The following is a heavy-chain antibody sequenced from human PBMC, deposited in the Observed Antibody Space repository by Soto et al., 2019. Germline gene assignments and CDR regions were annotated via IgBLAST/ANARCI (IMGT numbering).Heavy chain of an antibody. J-gene: IGHJ4*02. CDR3: ARSFPAGCRGGACYQDY. V-gene: IGHV4-59*01. D-gene: IGHD2-15*01. CDR2: FYDSGST. CDR1: GDSIGSYY. Sequence: QVQLQESGPGLVKPSETLSLTCTVSGDSIGSYYWSWIRQPPGKGLEWIGYFYDSGSTHYNPSLKSRVTISEDTSKNQFSRKLSSVTAADTAVYYCARSFPAGCRGGACYQDYWGQGTLVTVSS.